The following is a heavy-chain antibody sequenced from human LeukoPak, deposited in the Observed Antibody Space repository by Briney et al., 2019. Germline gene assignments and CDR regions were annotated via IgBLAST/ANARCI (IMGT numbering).Heavy chain of an antibody. D-gene: IGHD2-21*01. CDR2: VDPEDGET. CDR1: GYTFTDYY. Sequence: ASVKVSCKVSGYTFTDYYMHWVQQAPGKGLEWMGLVDPEDGETIYAEKFQGRITITADTSTDTAYMELSSLRSEDTAVYYCATLPEGDHAFDIWGQGTMVTVSS. J-gene: IGHJ3*02. CDR3: ATLPEGDHAFDI. V-gene: IGHV1-69-2*01.